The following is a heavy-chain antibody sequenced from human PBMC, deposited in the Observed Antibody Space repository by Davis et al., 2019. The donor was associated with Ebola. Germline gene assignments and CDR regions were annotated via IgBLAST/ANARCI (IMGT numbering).Heavy chain of an antibody. CDR3: ARAHYDSSGYNYYYGMDV. Sequence: SVKVSCKASGGTFSSYAISWVRQAPGQGLEWMGGIIPIFGTANYAQKFQGRVTITADKSTSTAYMELSSLRSEDTAVYYCARAHYDSSGYNYYYGMDVWGQGTTVTVSS. V-gene: IGHV1-69*06. D-gene: IGHD3-22*01. CDR1: GGTFSSYA. J-gene: IGHJ6*02. CDR2: IIPIFGTA.